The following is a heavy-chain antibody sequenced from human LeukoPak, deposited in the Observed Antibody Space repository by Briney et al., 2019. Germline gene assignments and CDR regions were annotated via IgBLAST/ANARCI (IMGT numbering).Heavy chain of an antibody. V-gene: IGHV1-8*01. CDR1: GYTFTSYD. D-gene: IGHD6-13*01. CDR2: MNPNSGNT. Sequence: ASVKVSCKASGYTFTSYDISWVRQATGQGLEWMGWMNPNSGNTGYAQKFQGRVTMTRNTSISTAYMELSSLRSEDTAVYYCARGIAAAGTSDPWGQGTLVTVSS. CDR3: ARGIAAAGTSDP. J-gene: IGHJ5*02.